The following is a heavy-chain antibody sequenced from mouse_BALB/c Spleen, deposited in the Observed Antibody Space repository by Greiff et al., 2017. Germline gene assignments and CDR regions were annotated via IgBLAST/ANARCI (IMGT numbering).Heavy chain of an antibody. CDR1: GYTFTSYW. J-gene: IGHJ1*01. CDR2: IYPGDGDT. D-gene: IGHD2-10*02. Sequence: VKLVESGAELARPGASVKLSCKASGYTFTSYWMQWVKQRPGQGLEWIGAIYPGDGDTRYTQKFKGKATLTADKSSSTAYMQLSSLASEDSAVYYCARSRYGNSEYFDVWGAGTTVTVSS. CDR3: ARSRYGNSEYFDV. V-gene: IGHV1-87*01.